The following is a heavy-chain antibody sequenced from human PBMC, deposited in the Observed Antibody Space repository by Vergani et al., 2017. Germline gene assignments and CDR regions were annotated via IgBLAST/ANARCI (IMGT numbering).Heavy chain of an antibody. CDR2: FSGPGLST. D-gene: IGHD4-11*01. J-gene: IGHJ4*01. CDR1: GFTFSNSA. CDR3: VKEKIDLGSYSFDS. Sequence: EVHLLESGGGLVQSGGSLRLSCAASGFTFSNSAVSWVRQAPGRGLAWVSSFSGPGLSTHYADSVKGRFSISRDKTKTTVFLQMHSLRAEDTAIYYCVKEKIDLGSYSFDSWGHGILVTVSS. V-gene: IGHV3-23*01.